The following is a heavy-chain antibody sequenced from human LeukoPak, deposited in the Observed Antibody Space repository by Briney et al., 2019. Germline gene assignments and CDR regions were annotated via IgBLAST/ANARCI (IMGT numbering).Heavy chain of an antibody. V-gene: IGHV3-30*02. CDR3: AKDGICTTTSCHLDTYWYFDH. CDR1: GFTFSSYG. Sequence: GGSLRLSCAASGFTFSSYGMHWVRQAPGKGLEWVAFIRYDGSNKYYTDSVKGRFTISRDNSKNTLYLQMNSLRAGDTAVYYCAKDGICTTTSCHLDTYWYFDHWGRGTLVTVSS. J-gene: IGHJ2*01. CDR2: IRYDGSNK. D-gene: IGHD2-2*01.